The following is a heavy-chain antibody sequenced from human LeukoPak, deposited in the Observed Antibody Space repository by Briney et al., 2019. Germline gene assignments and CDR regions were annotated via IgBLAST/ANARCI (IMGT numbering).Heavy chain of an antibody. CDR2: IFYSGST. CDR3: ARGTYGSGNYYYFDY. D-gene: IGHD3-10*01. CDR1: GGSISSGDYY. V-gene: IGHV4-30-4*01. J-gene: IGHJ4*02. Sequence: SQTLSLTCTVSGGSISSGDYYRSWIRQPPGKGLEWIGYIFYSGSTYYNPSLKSRVTMSVDTSKNQFSLRLSSVTAADAAVFFCARGTYGSGNYYYFDYWGQGTLVTVPS.